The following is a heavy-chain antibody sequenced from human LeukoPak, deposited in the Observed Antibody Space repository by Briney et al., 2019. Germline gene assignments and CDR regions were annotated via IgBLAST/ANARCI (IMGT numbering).Heavy chain of an antibody. Sequence: GGSLRLSCAASGFTFRTYSMNWVRRAPGKGLEWVSYISSDSGTLYYADSVKGRFTISRDNAKNLLYLQINSLRAEDTAVYYCATPFDYWGQGTLVTVSS. J-gene: IGHJ4*02. CDR1: GFTFRTYS. V-gene: IGHV3-48*01. CDR2: ISSDSGTL. CDR3: ATPFDY.